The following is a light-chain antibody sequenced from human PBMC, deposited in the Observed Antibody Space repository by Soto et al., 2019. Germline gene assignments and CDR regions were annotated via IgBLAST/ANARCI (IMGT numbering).Light chain of an antibody. CDR1: QSVSSY. CDR2: DAS. J-gene: IGKJ1*01. V-gene: IGKV3-11*01. Sequence: ESVLTQSPASLSLSPGERATLSCSASQSVSSYLAWYQQKPGQAPRLLIYDASNRATGIPARFSGSGSGTDFTLTISSLEPEDFAVYYCQQRSNWPPATFGQGTKVDI. CDR3: QQRSNWPPAT.